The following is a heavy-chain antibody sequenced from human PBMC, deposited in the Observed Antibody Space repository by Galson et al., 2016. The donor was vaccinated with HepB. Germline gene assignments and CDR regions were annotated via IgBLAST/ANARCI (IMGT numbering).Heavy chain of an antibody. CDR3: VRGGVSGNFAWREAEH. CDR2: MNPNSGNR. D-gene: IGHD1-26*01. Sequence: SVKVSCKASGYTFTEYDMNWVRQATGQGLEWMGWMNPNSGNRGYAQEFQGRVTTTRDTSIKTAFMELSSLRSEDTAVCFCVRGGVSGNFAWREAEHWGQGSLVTVSS. CDR1: GYTFTEYD. J-gene: IGHJ4*02. V-gene: IGHV1-8*01.